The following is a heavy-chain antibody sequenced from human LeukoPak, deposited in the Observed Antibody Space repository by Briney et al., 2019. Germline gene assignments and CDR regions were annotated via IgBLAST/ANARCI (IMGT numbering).Heavy chain of an antibody. CDR3: ARSSGSTLGRFDC. D-gene: IGHD1-26*01. Sequence: SETLSLTCTVSGGPISSYYWSWIRQPPGKGLEWIGYIYYSGSTNYNPSLKSGVTISVDTSKNQFSLKLSSVTAADTAVYYCARSSGSTLGRFDCWGQGTLVTVSS. CDR1: GGPISSYY. CDR2: IYYSGST. J-gene: IGHJ4*02. V-gene: IGHV4-59*08.